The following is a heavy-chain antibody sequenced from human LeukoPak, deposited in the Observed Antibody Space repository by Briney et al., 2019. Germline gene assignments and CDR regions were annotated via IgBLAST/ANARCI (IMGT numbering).Heavy chain of an antibody. D-gene: IGHD4/OR15-4a*01. V-gene: IGHV3-66*01. CDR2: IYSGGST. CDR1: GFTVSSNY. Sequence: GGSLRLSCAASGFTVSSNYMSWVRQAPGKGLEWVSVIYSGGSTYYADFVKDRFTISRDSNRNILYLQMNSLRAEDTAVYYCARGARGAYFDYWGQGTLVTVSS. CDR3: ARGARGAYFDY. J-gene: IGHJ4*02.